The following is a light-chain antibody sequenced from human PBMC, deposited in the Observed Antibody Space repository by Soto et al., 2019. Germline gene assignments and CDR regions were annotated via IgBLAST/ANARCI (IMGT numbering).Light chain of an antibody. V-gene: IGKV1-12*01. CDR2: AAS. Sequence: DIQMTQSPSSVSASVGDRVTITCRASQGIISWFAWYQQNPGKAPKLLIYAASSLQSGVPSMFSGSGSGTDFTLTISSLQPEDFATYYCQQANSFPYIFGQGTKLEIK. CDR1: QGIISW. CDR3: QQANSFPYI. J-gene: IGKJ2*01.